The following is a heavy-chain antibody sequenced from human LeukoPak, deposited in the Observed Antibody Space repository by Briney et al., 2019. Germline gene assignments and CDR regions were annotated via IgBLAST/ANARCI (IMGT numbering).Heavy chain of an antibody. D-gene: IGHD5-12*01. V-gene: IGHV4-39*07. CDR3: ARDAPFEATIFDY. CDR1: GGSISSSSYY. Sequence: SETLSLTCTVSGGSISSSSYYWGWIRQPPGKGLEWIGSIYYSGSTYYNPSLKSRVTISVDTSKNQFSLKLSSVTAADTAVYYCARDAPFEATIFDYWGQGTLVTVSS. CDR2: IYYSGST. J-gene: IGHJ4*02.